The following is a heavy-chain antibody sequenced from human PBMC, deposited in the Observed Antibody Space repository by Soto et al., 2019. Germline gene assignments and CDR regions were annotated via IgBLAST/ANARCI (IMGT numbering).Heavy chain of an antibody. D-gene: IGHD3-10*01. Sequence: QLQLQESGPGLVKPSETLSLTCAVSGGPISSSSYYWAWIRQPPGKGLEWIANIYYTGSTYYNPSLGGRVTISIDTSKDQFSLKLGSVTAADTAVYYCAKSNSGSYSFDYWGQGTLVTVSS. CDR3: AKSNSGSYSFDY. V-gene: IGHV4-39*01. CDR2: IYYTGST. J-gene: IGHJ4*02. CDR1: GGPISSSSYY.